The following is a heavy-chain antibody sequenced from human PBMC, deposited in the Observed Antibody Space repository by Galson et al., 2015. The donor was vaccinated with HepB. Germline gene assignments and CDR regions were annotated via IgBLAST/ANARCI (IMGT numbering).Heavy chain of an antibody. CDR1: GYTFTNYA. J-gene: IGHJ5*02. CDR2: INAGYGNT. V-gene: IGHV1-3*01. CDR3: ARDALTNYYDSSAPPNWFDP. D-gene: IGHD3-22*01. Sequence: SVKVSCKASGYTFTNYAIHWVRQAPGQRLEWMGWINAGYGNTKYSQKFQGRVTITRDISASTAYMELSILTSEDTAVYYCARDALTNYYDSSAPPNWFDPWGQGTLVTVS.